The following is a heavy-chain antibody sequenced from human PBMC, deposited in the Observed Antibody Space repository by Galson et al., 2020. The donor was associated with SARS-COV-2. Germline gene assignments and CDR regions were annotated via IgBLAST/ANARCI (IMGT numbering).Heavy chain of an antibody. V-gene: IGHV1-2*02. CDR1: GYTFTGYY. CDR2: IHPNTGGT. D-gene: IGHD3-22*01. CDR3: ARDPPYYDRSALMLDY. J-gene: IGHJ4*02. Sequence: ASVKVSCKASGYTFTGYYMHWVRQAPGQGLEGMGWIHPNTGGTNYAQKFQGRVTMTMDTSISTAYMELSRLRSDDTAVYYCARDPPYYDRSALMLDYWGQGTLVTVSS.